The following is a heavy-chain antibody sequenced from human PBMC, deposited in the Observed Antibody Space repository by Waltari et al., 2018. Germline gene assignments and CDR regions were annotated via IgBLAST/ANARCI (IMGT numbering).Heavy chain of an antibody. CDR3: ASNRRGTYGSGSYSPDY. D-gene: IGHD3-10*01. V-gene: IGHV4-30-4*08. CDR1: GGSISSGDYY. Sequence: QVQLQESGPGLVKPSQTLSLTCTVSGGSISSGDYYWSWIRQHPGKGLEWIGYIYYSGSTYYNPSLKSRVTISVDTSKNQFSLKLSSVTAADTAVYYCASNRRGTYGSGSYSPDYWGQGTLVTVSS. J-gene: IGHJ4*02. CDR2: IYYSGST.